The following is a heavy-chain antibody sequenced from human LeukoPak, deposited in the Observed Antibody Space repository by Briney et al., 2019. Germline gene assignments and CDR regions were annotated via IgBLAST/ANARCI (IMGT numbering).Heavy chain of an antibody. Sequence: ASVKVSCKASGGTFSSYAISWVRQAPGQGLEWMGGIIPIFGTANYAQKFQGRVTITADKSTSTAYMELSSLRSEDTAVYYCARGRDGYNVPYYYYYYYMDVWGKGTTVTVSS. D-gene: IGHD5-24*01. CDR1: GGTFSSYA. CDR3: ARGRDGYNVPYYYYYYYMDV. CDR2: IIPIFGTA. J-gene: IGHJ6*03. V-gene: IGHV1-69*06.